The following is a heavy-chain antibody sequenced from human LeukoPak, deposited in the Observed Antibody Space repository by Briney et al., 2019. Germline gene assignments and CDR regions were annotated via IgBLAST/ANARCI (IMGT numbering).Heavy chain of an antibody. CDR1: GGSISSGSYY. Sequence: PSETLSLTCTVSGGSISSGSYYWGWIRQPPGKGLEWIGSIYYSGSTYYNPSLKSRVTISVDTSKNQFSLKLSSVTAADTAVYYCARDPGGERLNWFDPWGQGTLVTVSS. V-gene: IGHV4-39*07. CDR2: IYYSGST. CDR3: ARDPGGERLNWFDP. J-gene: IGHJ5*02. D-gene: IGHD1-1*01.